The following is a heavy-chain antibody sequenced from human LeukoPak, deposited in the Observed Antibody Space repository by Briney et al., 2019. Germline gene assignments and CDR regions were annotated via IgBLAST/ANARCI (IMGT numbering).Heavy chain of an antibody. CDR3: AKETPNYSSVDY. V-gene: IGHV3-23*01. CDR1: GLTFSSYA. D-gene: IGHD6-19*01. CDR2: ITVSAGST. Sequence: GGSLRLSCAASGLTFSSYAMSWVRQAPGKGLEWVSSITVSAGSTYYADSVKGRFTISRDNSKNTLYLQTNTLRAEDTAVYYCAKETPNYSSVDYWGQGTLVTVSS. J-gene: IGHJ4*02.